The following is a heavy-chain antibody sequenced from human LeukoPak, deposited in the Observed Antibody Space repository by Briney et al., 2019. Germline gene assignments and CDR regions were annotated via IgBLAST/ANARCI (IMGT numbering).Heavy chain of an antibody. D-gene: IGHD3-3*01. J-gene: IGHJ4*02. CDR1: GFTFSSYS. V-gene: IGHV3-48*01. CDR3: ARSKWPDYDFWSGRFVFDY. Sequence: GGSLRLSCAASGFTFSSYSMNWVRQAPGKGLEWVSYISSSSSTIYYADSVKGRFTISRDNAKNSLYLQMNSLRAEDTAVYYCARSKWPDYDFWSGRFVFDYWGQGTLVTVSS. CDR2: ISSSSSTI.